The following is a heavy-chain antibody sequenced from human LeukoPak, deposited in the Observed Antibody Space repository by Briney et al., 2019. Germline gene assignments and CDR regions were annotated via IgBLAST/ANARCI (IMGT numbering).Heavy chain of an antibody. J-gene: IGHJ4*02. D-gene: IGHD3-22*01. CDR2: ISSSGSTI. Sequence: GGSLTLSCAASGFTFSSYEMNWVRQAPGKGLEWVPYISSSGSTIYYADSVKGRFTISRDNAKNSLYLQMNRLRAEDTAVYYCAGQEAYEKHFDYWGQGTLVTVSS. CDR3: AGQEAYEKHFDY. V-gene: IGHV3-48*03. CDR1: GFTFSSYE.